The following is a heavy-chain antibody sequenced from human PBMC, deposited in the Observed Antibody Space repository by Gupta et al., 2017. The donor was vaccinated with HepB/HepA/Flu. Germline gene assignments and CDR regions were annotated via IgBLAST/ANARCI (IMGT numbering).Heavy chain of an antibody. J-gene: IGHJ4*02. V-gene: IGHV3-23*01. CDR2: ITDTGGGT. D-gene: IGHD7-27*01. CDR1: GFTFSNSA. CDR3: ARAPGYYFDF. Sequence: EVEVLESGGGLGRPGGSLRLSCEASGFTFSNSAVRWLRQAPGKGLEWVSSITDTGGGTTYADSVKGRFTISRDNSKNTLFLQMNGLRAEDTAVYFCARAPGYYFDFWGQGILVTVSS.